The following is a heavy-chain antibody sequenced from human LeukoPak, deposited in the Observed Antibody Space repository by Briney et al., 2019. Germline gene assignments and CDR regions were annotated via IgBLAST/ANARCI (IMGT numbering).Heavy chain of an antibody. V-gene: IGHV4-59*11. D-gene: IGHD1-14*01. J-gene: IGHJ4*02. CDR2: IFHSGST. Sequence: SETLSLTCTVSGVSFKSHFWSWVRQPPGKRLEWIGYIFHSGSTNYNPSLKSRVTISVDTSKNQFSLRLTSVTAADTAVYYCVRTNPWDLTYYFDYWGQGTLVTVSS. CDR3: VRTNPWDLTYYFDY. CDR1: GVSFKSHF.